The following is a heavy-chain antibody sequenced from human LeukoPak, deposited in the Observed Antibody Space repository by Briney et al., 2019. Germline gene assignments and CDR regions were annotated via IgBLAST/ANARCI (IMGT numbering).Heavy chain of an antibody. CDR3: ARAKTVLRYFDWLYPDY. D-gene: IGHD3-9*01. CDR1: GGTFSSYA. J-gene: IGHJ4*02. V-gene: IGHV1-69*13. CDR2: IIPIFGTA. Sequence: ASVEVSCKASGGTFSSYAISWVRQAPGQGLEWMGGIIPIFGTANYAQKFQGRVTITADESTSTAYMELSSLRSEDTAVYYCARAKTVLRYFDWLYPDYWGQGTLVTVSS.